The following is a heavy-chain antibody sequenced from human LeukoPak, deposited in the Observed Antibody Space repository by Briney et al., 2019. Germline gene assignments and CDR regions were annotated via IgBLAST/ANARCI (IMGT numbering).Heavy chain of an antibody. J-gene: IGHJ6*03. Sequence: TGGSLRLSCAASGFTLSSYAMSWVRQGPGKGLEWVSAISVSGNTYHADSVKGRFTISRDSSKNTLYLQMNSLRAGDAAVYYCAKCSGWFVRGKDYYYYYMDVWGKGTTVTVSS. V-gene: IGHV3-23*01. CDR1: GFTLSSYA. CDR3: AKCSGWFVRGKDYYYYYMDV. D-gene: IGHD6-19*01. CDR2: ISVSGNT.